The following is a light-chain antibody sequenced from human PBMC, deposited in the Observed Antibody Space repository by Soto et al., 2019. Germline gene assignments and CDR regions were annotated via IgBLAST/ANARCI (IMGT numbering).Light chain of an antibody. J-gene: IGKJ1*01. CDR3: QQANSFPWT. Sequence: DIQMTQSPSPVSASIGDKVTITCRASQDISAWLVWYQQKPGKAPKLLISAASSFDSGVPSRLRVSGSGTDFTLTISSLQPEDSATYYCQQANSFPWTFGQGTKVEIK. CDR2: AAS. V-gene: IGKV1-12*01. CDR1: QDISAW.